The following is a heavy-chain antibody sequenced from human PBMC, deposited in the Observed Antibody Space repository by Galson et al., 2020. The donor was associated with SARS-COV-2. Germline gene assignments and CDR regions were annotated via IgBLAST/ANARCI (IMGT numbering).Heavy chain of an antibody. D-gene: IGHD1-26*01. Sequence: ASETLSLTCTVSGGSISSYYWSWIRQPPGKGLEWIGYIYYSGSTNYNPSLKSRVTISVDTSKNQFSLKLSSVTAADTAVYYCGSGSYPYHDYWGQGTLVTVSS. CDR3: GSGSYPYHDY. V-gene: IGHV4-59*08. CDR1: GGSISSYY. J-gene: IGHJ4*02. CDR2: IYYSGST.